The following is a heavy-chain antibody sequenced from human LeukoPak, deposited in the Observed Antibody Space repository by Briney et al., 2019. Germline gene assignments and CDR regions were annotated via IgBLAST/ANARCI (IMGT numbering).Heavy chain of an antibody. V-gene: IGHV5-51*01. CDR1: GYSFTDYW. D-gene: IGHD6-6*01. CDR3: ARLPPYSGSSGYYYHYMDV. Sequence: GESLKISCKGSGYSFTDYWIGWVRQMPGKGLAWMGVIHPGDSDTRYSPSLQGQVTISADKSISTAYLQWSSLKASDTAMYYCARLPPYSGSSGYYYHYMDVWGKGTTVTVSS. CDR2: IHPGDSDT. J-gene: IGHJ6*03.